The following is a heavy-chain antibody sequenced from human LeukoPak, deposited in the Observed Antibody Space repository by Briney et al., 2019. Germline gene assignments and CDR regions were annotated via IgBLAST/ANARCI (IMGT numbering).Heavy chain of an antibody. J-gene: IGHJ4*02. V-gene: IGHV3-23*01. CDR1: GFTVSSSF. CDR3: AKFYDILTSYFDD. CDR2: ISGGGGTTYYA. D-gene: IGHD3-9*01. Sequence: GGSLRLSCVGSGFTVSSSFMSWVRQSPGKGLEWVSAISGGGGTTYYAYYADSVRGRFAISRDNSKNTLYLQMNSLRAEDTAVYYCAKFYDILTSYFDDWGQGTLVTVSS.